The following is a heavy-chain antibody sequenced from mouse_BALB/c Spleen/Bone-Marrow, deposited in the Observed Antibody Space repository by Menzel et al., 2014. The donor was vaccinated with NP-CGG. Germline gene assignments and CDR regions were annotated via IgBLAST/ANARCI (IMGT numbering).Heavy chain of an antibody. CDR3: ARRGGFYAMDY. CDR2: ISTYYDDA. CDR1: GYTFTDYA. Sequence: QVQLQQSGAELVRPGVSVKISCKGSGYTFTDYAMHWVKQSHAKSLEWIGVISTYYDDASYNQKFKGKATMTVDKSSSTAYMELARLTSEDSAIYYCARRGGFYAMDYWGQGTSVTVSS. J-gene: IGHJ4*01. V-gene: IGHV1S137*01.